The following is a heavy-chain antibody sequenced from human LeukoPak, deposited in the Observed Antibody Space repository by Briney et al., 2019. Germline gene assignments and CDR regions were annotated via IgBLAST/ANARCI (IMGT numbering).Heavy chain of an antibody. J-gene: IGHJ5*02. CDR1: GYTFTSYD. D-gene: IGHD2-2*02. V-gene: IGHV1-8*01. CDR2: MNPNSGNT. Sequence: GASVKVSCKASGYTFTSYDINWVRQATGQGLEWMGWMNPNSGNTGYAQKFQGRVTMTRNTSISTAYMELSSLRSEDTAVYYCARGTIGCSSTSCYRSRWFDPWGQGTLVTVSS. CDR3: ARGTIGCSSTSCYRSRWFDP.